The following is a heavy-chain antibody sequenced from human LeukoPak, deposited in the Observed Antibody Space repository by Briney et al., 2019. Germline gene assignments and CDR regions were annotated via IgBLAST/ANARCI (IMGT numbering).Heavy chain of an antibody. Sequence: PGGSLRLSCAASGFTFNSYSVHWVRQSPGKGLEWVAVISYDGSNKYYADSVKGRFTISRDNCKNTLYLQMNSLKTEDTAVYFCARVSSFGDYQYTIEYWGQGTLVTVSS. CDR1: GFTFNSYS. V-gene: IGHV3-30*04. CDR2: ISYDGSNK. CDR3: ARVSSFGDYQYTIEY. D-gene: IGHD4-17*01. J-gene: IGHJ4*02.